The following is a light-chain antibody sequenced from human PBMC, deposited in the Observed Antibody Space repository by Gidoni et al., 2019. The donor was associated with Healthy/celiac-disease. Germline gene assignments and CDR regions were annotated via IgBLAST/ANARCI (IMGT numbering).Light chain of an antibody. Sequence: SYVLTHPPSVSVAPRQTARITCGGNNTGSKSVHWYQQKPGQAPVLVVYDDSDRPSGIPERFSGSNSGNTATLTISRVEAGDEADYYCQVWDSSSDHHVVFGGGTKLTVL. J-gene: IGLJ2*01. CDR3: QVWDSSSDHHVV. CDR1: NTGSKS. CDR2: DDS. V-gene: IGLV3-21*02.